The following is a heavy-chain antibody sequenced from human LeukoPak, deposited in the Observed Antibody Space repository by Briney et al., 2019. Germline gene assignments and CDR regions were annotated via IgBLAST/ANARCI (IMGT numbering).Heavy chain of an antibody. CDR3: ASAYYDILTGYYMDY. Sequence: PSETLSLTCTVSGDSISSSSYYWGWIRQPPGKGLEWIGSIYYSGSTYYNPSLKSRVTISVDASKNQFSLRLSSVTAADTAVYYCASAYYDILTGYYMDYWGQGTLVTVSS. J-gene: IGHJ4*02. CDR1: GDSISSSSYY. V-gene: IGHV4-39*07. D-gene: IGHD3-9*01. CDR2: IYYSGST.